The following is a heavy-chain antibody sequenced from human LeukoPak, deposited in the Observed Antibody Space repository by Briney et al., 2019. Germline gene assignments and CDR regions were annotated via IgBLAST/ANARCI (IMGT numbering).Heavy chain of an antibody. CDR1: GFTFSDYY. D-gene: IGHD3-22*01. CDR2: ISSSGSTI. J-gene: IGHJ4*02. V-gene: IGHV3-11*01. CDR3: ARARVLVVVIDYFDY. Sequence: GGSLRLSCAASGFTFSDYYMSWIRQAPGKGLEWVSYISSSGSTIYYADSVKGRFTISRDNAKNSLYLQMNSQRAEDTAVYYCARARVLVVVIDYFDYWGQGTLVTVSS.